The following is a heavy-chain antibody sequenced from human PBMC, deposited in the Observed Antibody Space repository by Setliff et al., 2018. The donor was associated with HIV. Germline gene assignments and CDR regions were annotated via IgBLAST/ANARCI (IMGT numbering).Heavy chain of an antibody. CDR2: INHSGST. CDR3: GGSYFYDSSGFYSNNWFDP. J-gene: IGHJ5*02. D-gene: IGHD3-22*01. V-gene: IGHV4-34*01. Sequence: SETLSLTCAVYSGSFSGYYWSWIRQPPGKGLEWIGEINHSGSTKYNPPLKSRVTISVDTSKNQFSLKLTSVTAADTAVYYCGGSYFYDSSGFYSNNWFDPWGQGTLVTVSS. CDR1: SGSFSGYY.